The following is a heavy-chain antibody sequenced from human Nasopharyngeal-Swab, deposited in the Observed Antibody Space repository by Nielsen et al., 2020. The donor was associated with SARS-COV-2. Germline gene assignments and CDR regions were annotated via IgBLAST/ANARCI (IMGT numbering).Heavy chain of an antibody. CDR1: GFTFSSYA. CDR2: ISGSGGST. D-gene: IGHD2/OR15-2a*01. CDR3: AKDFSLSAFMVADMGFDY. J-gene: IGHJ4*02. Sequence: GGSLRLSCAASGFTFSSYAMSWVRQAPGKGLEWVSAISGSGGSTYYADSVKGRFTISRDNSKNTLYLQMNSLRAEDTAVYYYAKDFSLSAFMVADMGFDYWGQGTLVTVSS. V-gene: IGHV3-23*01.